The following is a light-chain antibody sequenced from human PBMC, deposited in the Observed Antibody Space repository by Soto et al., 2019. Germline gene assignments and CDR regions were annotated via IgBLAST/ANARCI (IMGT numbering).Light chain of an antibody. CDR3: QQYGSSPRT. CDR1: QSVSSSY. J-gene: IGKJ1*01. CDR2: GAS. Sequence: EIVLTQSPGTLSLSPGERATLSCRASQSVSSSYLAWYQQKPGQAPRLLIYGASSRATCIPDRFSGSGSGTDFTLIISRLEPEDFAVYYCQQYGSSPRTFVQGTKVEMK. V-gene: IGKV3-20*01.